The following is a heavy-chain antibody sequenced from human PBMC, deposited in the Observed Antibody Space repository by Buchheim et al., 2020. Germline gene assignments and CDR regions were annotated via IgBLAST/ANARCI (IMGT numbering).Heavy chain of an antibody. CDR2: IWYDGSNE. CDR3: APHDFWSGYPNNFDY. J-gene: IGHJ4*02. CDR1: GFTFSSYG. Sequence: VQLVESGGGLVKPGGSLRLSCAASGFTFSSYGMHWVRQAPGKGLEWVAGIWYDGSNEDYADSVKGRFTISRDNSNSKNTPYLQMNSLRAEDTAVYYCAPHDFWSGYPNNFDYWGQGTL. V-gene: IGHV3-33*08. D-gene: IGHD3-3*01.